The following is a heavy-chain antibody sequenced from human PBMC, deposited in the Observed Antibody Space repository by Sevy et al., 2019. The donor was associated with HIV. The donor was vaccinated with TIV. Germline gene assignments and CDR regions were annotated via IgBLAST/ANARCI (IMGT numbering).Heavy chain of an antibody. Sequence: GGSLRLSCAASGFPFSSYAMSWVRQAPRKGLEWVSTISGSGGRAYYADAVKGRFAISRDNSKKTLFLQMRSLRAEDTAVYYCAKGLRGTTTNNWFDPWGLGTLVTVSS. V-gene: IGHV3-23*01. CDR2: ISGSGGRA. CDR3: AKGLRGTTTNNWFDP. J-gene: IGHJ5*02. D-gene: IGHD4-17*01. CDR1: GFPFSSYA.